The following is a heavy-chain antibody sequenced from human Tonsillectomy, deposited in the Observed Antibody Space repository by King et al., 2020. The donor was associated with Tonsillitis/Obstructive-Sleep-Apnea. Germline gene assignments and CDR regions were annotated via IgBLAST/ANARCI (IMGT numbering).Heavy chain of an antibody. CDR3: ARDGAYCGGDCYPDY. J-gene: IGHJ4*02. D-gene: IGHD2-21*01. V-gene: IGHV3-21*01. Sequence: VQLVESGGSLVKPGGSLRLSCAASGFTFSSYSMNWVRQAPGKGLEWVSSISSSSSYIYYADSVKGRFTISRDNAKNSLYLQMNSLRAEDTAVYYCARDGAYCGGDCYPDYWGQGTLVTVSS. CDR1: GFTFSSYS. CDR2: ISSSSSYI.